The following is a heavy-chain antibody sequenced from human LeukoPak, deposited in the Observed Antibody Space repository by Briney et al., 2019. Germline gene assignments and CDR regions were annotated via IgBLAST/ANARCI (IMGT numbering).Heavy chain of an antibody. CDR2: IYYSGST. J-gene: IGHJ6*02. D-gene: IGHD3-9*01. V-gene: IGHV4-39*07. CDR1: GGSISSSSYY. CDR3: ARSNKYYDILTGYYSYYYYGMDV. Sequence: PSETLSLTCTVSGGSISSSSYYWGWIRQPPGKGLEWIGSIYYSGSTYYNPSLKSRVTISVDTSKNQFSLKLSSVTAADTAVYYCARSNKYYDILTGYYSYYYYGMDVWGQGTTVTVSS.